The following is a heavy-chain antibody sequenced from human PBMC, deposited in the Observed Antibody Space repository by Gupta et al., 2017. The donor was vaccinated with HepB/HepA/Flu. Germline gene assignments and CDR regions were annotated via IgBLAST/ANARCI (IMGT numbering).Heavy chain of an antibody. D-gene: IGHD3-16*01. Sequence: EVQLVESGGGVVQPGGSLRLSCVASGFTFDDYAMHWIRQAPGKGLEWVSLNSGDGISTYYADLVKGRFTISRDNSKNSLYLQMNSLRIEDSALYYCAKDKEGDSGLGYYYYNGMDVWGQGTTVTVSS. J-gene: IGHJ6*02. CDR3: AKDKEGDSGLGYYYYNGMDV. CDR2: NSGDGIST. CDR1: GFTFDDYA. V-gene: IGHV3-43*02.